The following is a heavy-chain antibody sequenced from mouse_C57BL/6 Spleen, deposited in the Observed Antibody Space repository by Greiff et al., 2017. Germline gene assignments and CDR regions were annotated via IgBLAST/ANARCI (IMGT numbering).Heavy chain of an antibody. Sequence: QVQLQQPGAELVKPGASVKLSCKASGYTFTSYWMHWVKQRPGQGLEWIGMIHPNSGSTNYNEKFKSKATLTVDNSSSTAYMQLSSLTSEDSAVYYCARSTTVVAPYYAMDYWGQGTSVTVSS. J-gene: IGHJ4*01. CDR3: ARSTTVVAPYYAMDY. CDR2: IHPNSGST. V-gene: IGHV1-64*01. CDR1: GYTFTSYW. D-gene: IGHD1-1*01.